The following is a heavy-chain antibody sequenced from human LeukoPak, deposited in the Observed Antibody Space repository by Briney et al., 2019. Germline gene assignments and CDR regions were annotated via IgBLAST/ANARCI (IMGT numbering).Heavy chain of an antibody. CDR3: ARDLCEDSCYGKRFYFDY. J-gene: IGHJ4*02. CDR2: VHASGHT. D-gene: IGHD2-2*01. Sequence: SETLSLTCSVSGGSISGYHWSWIRQSAEKGLEWIGRVHASGHTNFNPSLKSRVTMSVDPSKTQFSLRLTSVTAADTAVFYCARDLCEDSCYGKRFYFDYRGQGILVTVSS. CDR1: GGSISGYH. V-gene: IGHV4-4*07.